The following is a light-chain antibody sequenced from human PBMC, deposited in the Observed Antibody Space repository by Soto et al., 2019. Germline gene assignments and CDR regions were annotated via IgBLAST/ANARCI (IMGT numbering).Light chain of an antibody. V-gene: IGLV2-14*01. J-gene: IGLJ1*01. CDR2: EVS. CDR1: SSDVGGYNY. Sequence: QSVLTQPASVSGSPGQSITISCTGTSSDVGGYNYVSWYQQHAGKAPKLMIYEVSNRPSGVSNRFSGSKSGNTASLSISGLQAEDEADYYCSSYTSSGARVFGTGTKLTGL. CDR3: SSYTSSGARV.